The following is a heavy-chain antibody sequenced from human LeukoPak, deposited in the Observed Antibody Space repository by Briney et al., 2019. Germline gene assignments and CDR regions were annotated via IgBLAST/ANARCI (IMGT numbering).Heavy chain of an antibody. CDR1: GHTFTSYY. Sequence: GASVKVSCKASGHTFTSYYMHWVRQAPGQGLEWMGIINPSGGSTTYAQKFQGRVTMTRGTSTSTVYMELSSLRSEDTAVYYCAKGYYFDILSGYSSLDSWGQGTLVTVSS. CDR3: AKGYYFDILSGYSSLDS. V-gene: IGHV1-46*01. J-gene: IGHJ4*02. D-gene: IGHD3-9*01. CDR2: INPSGGST.